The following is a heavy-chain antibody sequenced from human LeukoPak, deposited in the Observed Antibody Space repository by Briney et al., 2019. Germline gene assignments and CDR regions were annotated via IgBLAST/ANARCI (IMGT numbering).Heavy chain of an antibody. Sequence: PGGSLRLSCAASGFTFSSYWMSWVRQPPGKGLEWIGSIYYSGSTYYNPSLKSRVTISVDTSKNQFSLKLSSVTAADTAVYYCARQIFTYFDYWGQGTLVTVSS. CDR3: ARQIFTYFDY. V-gene: IGHV4-39*01. CDR2: IYYSGST. CDR1: GFTFSSYW. D-gene: IGHD3-3*01. J-gene: IGHJ4*02.